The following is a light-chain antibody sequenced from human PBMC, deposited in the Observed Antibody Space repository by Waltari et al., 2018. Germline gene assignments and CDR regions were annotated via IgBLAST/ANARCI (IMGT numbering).Light chain of an antibody. CDR3: QQYNKWPIT. CDR2: GAS. J-gene: IGKJ5*01. Sequence: ERVMPQSPATLSVSPGERATLACRASQSVSSSLAWYQQKPGQTPRLLIYGASTRATGIPARFSGSGSGTEFTLTISSLQSEDFAVYYCQQYNKWPITFGQGTRLEI. CDR1: QSVSSS. V-gene: IGKV3-15*01.